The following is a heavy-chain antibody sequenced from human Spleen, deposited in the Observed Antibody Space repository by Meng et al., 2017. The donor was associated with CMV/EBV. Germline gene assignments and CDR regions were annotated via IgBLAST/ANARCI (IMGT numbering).Heavy chain of an antibody. J-gene: IGHJ5*02. CDR2: IISYFSTT. Sequence: SGGLFSSETISWVRQAPGQGIEWMGSIISYFSTTNYAQKFQGRVTITTDESATTAYMELNSLRLDDTAVYYCAREAGSWSKDIWFDPWGQGTLVTVSS. D-gene: IGHD5-12*01. V-gene: IGHV1-69*05. CDR1: GGLFSSET. CDR3: AREAGSWSKDIWFDP.